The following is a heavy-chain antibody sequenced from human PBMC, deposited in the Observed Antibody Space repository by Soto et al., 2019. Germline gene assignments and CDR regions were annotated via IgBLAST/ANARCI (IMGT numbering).Heavy chain of an antibody. V-gene: IGHV4-30-4*01. CDR2: IHSSGSI. CDR1: GGSISSDDYY. J-gene: IGHJ3*02. CDR3: ARLQYTVVTALDI. D-gene: IGHD2-15*01. Sequence: SETLSLTCTVSGGSISSDDYYWSWIRQAPGRGLEWIGYIHSSGSIYYNPSLKSRATMSIDTAGNQFSLKVSSVTVADTAVYYCARLQYTVVTALDIWGQGTMVTVSS.